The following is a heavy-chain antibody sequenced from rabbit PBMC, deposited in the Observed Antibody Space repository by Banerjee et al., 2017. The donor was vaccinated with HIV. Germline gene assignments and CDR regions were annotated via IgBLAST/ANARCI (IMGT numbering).Heavy chain of an antibody. J-gene: IGHJ4*01. Sequence: QSLEESGGDLVKPGASLTLTCTASGFSFSNSYWICWVRQAPGKGLEWIGCIYGSSDFIYYASWAKGRFTISKTSSTTVTLQMTSLTAADTATYFCARDFYASSSGYVYLWGPGTLVTV. CDR2: IYGSSDFI. D-gene: IGHD1-1*01. CDR3: ARDFYASSSGYVYL. V-gene: IGHV1S40*01. CDR1: GFSFSNSYW.